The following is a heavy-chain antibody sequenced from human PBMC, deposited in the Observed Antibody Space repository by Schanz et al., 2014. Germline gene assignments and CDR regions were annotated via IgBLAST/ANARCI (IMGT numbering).Heavy chain of an antibody. V-gene: IGHV3-7*01. J-gene: IGHJ4*01. D-gene: IGHD2-2*02. Sequence: LVESGGGVVQPGRSLRLSCAASGFTFSSYGMHWVRQVPGKGLEWVANINQDGSQKYYVGSVKGRFTISRDNAKDYLYLNMPSLRAEDPAVYYCATQYCSGTTCYTDSWDHWGQGTLVTVSS. CDR2: INQDGSQK. CDR1: GFTFSSYG. CDR3: ATQYCSGTTCYTDSWDH.